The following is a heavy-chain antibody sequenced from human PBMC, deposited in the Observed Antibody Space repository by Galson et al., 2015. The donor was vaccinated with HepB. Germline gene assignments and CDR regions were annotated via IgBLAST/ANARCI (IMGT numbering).Heavy chain of an antibody. CDR1: GFTFSSYA. D-gene: IGHD3-10*01. CDR3: AKDREGSGHKFDY. Sequence: SLRLSCAASGFTFSSYAMSWVRQAPGKGLEWVSAISGSGGSTYYADSVKGRFTISRDNSKNTLYLQMNSLRAEDTAVYYCAKDREGSGHKFDYWGQGTLVTVSS. V-gene: IGHV3-23*01. CDR2: ISGSGGST. J-gene: IGHJ4*02.